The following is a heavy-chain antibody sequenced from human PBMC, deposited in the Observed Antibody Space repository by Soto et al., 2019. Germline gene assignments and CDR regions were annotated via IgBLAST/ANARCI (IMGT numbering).Heavy chain of an antibody. CDR1: VFIFSDFY. Sequence: WGGLLVSCASSVFIFSDFYMSWIRQAPGKGLDWVSYISLSRGYTKYADSVNGRFTISRDNTKNLLYLQMNSLRAEDTAVYYCERSVDLDHWGQGTLVTVSS. CDR3: ERSVDLDH. D-gene: IGHD2-15*01. CDR2: ISLSRGYT. V-gene: IGHV3-11*06. J-gene: IGHJ4*02.